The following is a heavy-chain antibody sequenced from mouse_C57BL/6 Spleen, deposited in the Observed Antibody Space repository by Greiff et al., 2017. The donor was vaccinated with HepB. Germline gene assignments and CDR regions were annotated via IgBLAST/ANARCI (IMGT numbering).Heavy chain of an antibody. V-gene: IGHV1-74*01. Sequence: VQLQQPGAELVKPGASVKVSCKASGYTFTSYWMHWVKQRPGQGLEWIGRIHPSDSDTNYNQKFKGKATLTVDKSSSTAYMQLSSLTSEDSAVYYCAMPYYYGSSYWYFDVWGTGTTVTVSS. D-gene: IGHD1-1*01. J-gene: IGHJ1*03. CDR1: GYTFTSYW. CDR3: AMPYYYGSSYWYFDV. CDR2: IHPSDSDT.